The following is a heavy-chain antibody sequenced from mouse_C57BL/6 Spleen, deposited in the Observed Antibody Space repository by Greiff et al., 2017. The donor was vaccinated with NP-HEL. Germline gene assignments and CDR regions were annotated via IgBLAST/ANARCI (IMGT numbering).Heavy chain of an antibody. CDR3: ANNGNYDY. CDR2: ISSGGSYT. D-gene: IGHD2-1*01. CDR1: GFTFSSYG. Sequence: EVQGVESGGDLVKPGGSLKLSCAASGFTFSSYGMSWVRQTPDKRLEWVATISSGGSYTYYPDSVKGRFTVSRDNAKNTLYLQMSSLKSEDTDMYYCANNGNYDYWGKGTLVTVSA. V-gene: IGHV5-6*01. J-gene: IGHJ3*01.